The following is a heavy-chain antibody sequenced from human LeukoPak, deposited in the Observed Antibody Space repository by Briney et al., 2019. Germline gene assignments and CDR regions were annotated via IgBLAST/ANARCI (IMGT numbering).Heavy chain of an antibody. V-gene: IGHV3-30*18. J-gene: IGHJ5*02. CDR1: GFTFSSYG. CDR3: AKAHTVTTLYWFDP. CDR2: ISYDGSNQ. Sequence: GRSLRLYCAAAGFTFSSYGMHWVRQAPGKGLEWVAVISYDGSNQYYADSVKGRFTISRDNSKNTLYLQMNSLRGADTAVYYCAKAHTVTTLYWFDPWGQGTLVTVSS. D-gene: IGHD4-17*01.